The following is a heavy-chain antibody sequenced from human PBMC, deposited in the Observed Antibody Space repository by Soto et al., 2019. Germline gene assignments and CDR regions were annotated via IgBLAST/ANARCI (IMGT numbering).Heavy chain of an antibody. D-gene: IGHD6-19*01. CDR2: IYYSGST. J-gene: IGHJ4*02. Sequence: TSETLSLTCTISGGSISGFYWGWIRQPPGKGLEWIGNIYYSGSTNYNPSLRSRVTISVDTSKNQFSLKLSSVTAADTAVYYCARRYSSGFDYWGQGTLVTVSS. CDR1: GGSISGFY. CDR3: ARRYSSGFDY. V-gene: IGHV4-59*12.